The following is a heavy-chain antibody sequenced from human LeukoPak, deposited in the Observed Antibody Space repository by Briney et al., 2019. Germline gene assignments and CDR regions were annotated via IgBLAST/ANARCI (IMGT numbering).Heavy chain of an antibody. CDR3: AKDRGRTWVQVAN. V-gene: IGHV3-48*02. Sequence: QSGGSLRLSCAASGCTFTSSAMNWVRQAAGKGLEWLSYISSSSTIYYADSVKGRFTISRDNARNSLYLQMNSLRDEDTAVYYCAKDRGRTWVQVANWGQGTLVTVSS. D-gene: IGHD2-15*01. J-gene: IGHJ4*02. CDR2: ISSSSTI. CDR1: GCTFTSSA.